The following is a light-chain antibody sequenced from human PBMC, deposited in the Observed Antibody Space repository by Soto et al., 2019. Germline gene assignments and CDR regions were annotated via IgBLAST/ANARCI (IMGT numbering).Light chain of an antibody. CDR1: SGSVSPSSY. V-gene: IGLV8-61*01. Sequence: QTVVTQEPSFSVSPGGTVTLTCGLTSGSVSPSSYPSWYQQTPGQAPRTLIYNTNTRSSGVPDRFSGSILGDKAALTITGAQADDESDYYCVLYMGSGFPYVFGTGTKVTVL. CDR2: NTN. J-gene: IGLJ1*01. CDR3: VLYMGSGFPYV.